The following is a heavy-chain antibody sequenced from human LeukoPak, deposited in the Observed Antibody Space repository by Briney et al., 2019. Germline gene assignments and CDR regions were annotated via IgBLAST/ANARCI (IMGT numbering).Heavy chain of an antibody. Sequence: PGGSLRLSCAASGFTFSSYSMNWVRQAPGKGLEWVSSISSSSSYIYYADSVKGRFTISRDNAKNSLYLQMNSLRAEDTAVYYCARIMSSGWSGFGYWGQGTLVTVSS. J-gene: IGHJ4*02. CDR3: ARIMSSGWSGFGY. CDR1: GFTFSSYS. V-gene: IGHV3-21*01. D-gene: IGHD6-19*01. CDR2: ISSSSSYI.